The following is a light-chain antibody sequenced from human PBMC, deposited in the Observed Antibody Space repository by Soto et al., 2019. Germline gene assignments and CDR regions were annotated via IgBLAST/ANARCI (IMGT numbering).Light chain of an antibody. Sequence: QSPLGKPPSASGSPGHSFTISCTGTSSDVGGYDYVSWYQQLPGKAPKLLIHEVTKRPSGVPDRFSGSKSGNTASLTVSGLQAEDEADYYCSSYAGRTLYVFGTGTKVTVL. CDR1: SSDVGGYDY. J-gene: IGLJ1*01. CDR2: EVT. V-gene: IGLV2-8*01. CDR3: SSYAGRTLYV.